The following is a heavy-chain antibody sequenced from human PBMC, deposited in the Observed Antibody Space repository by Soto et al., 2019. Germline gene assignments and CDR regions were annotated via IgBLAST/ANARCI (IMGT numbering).Heavy chain of an antibody. CDR1: GGSFGAYY. Sequence: SETLSLTCAVYGGSFGAYYWSWIRQPPGKGLEWIGEVNHSGSTNYSPSLKSRVTISVGTSKNQFSLKLTSVTAADTAVYYCARSSVTFDPWGQGTLVTVSS. J-gene: IGHJ5*02. V-gene: IGHV4-34*01. CDR3: ARSSVTFDP. CDR2: VNHSGST.